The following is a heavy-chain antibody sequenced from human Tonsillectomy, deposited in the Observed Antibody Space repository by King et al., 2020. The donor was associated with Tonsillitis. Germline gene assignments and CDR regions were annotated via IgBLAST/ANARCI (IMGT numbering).Heavy chain of an antibody. V-gene: IGHV3-74*01. CDR1: GFTFSSYW. J-gene: IGHJ4*02. D-gene: IGHD6-13*01. CDR3: ARVSQQLVRGKFDY. Sequence: VQLVESGGGLVQPGGSLRLSCAASGFTFSSYWMHWVRQAPGKGLVWVSRINSDGSSTSYADSVKGRFTISRDNAKNTLYLQMNSLRAEDTAVYYCARVSQQLVRGKFDYWGQGTLVTVSS. CDR2: INSDGSST.